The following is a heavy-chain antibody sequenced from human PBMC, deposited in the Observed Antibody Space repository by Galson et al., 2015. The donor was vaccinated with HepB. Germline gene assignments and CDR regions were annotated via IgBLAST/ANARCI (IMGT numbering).Heavy chain of an antibody. J-gene: IGHJ6*02. CDR1: GYSFSNYW. V-gene: IGHV5-10-1*01. Sequence: QSGAEVKKPGESLKISCKGSGYSFSNYWISWVRQMPGKGLEWMGRIDPSDSYTNYSPSFQGHVTISADKSISTAYLQWSSLKASDTAMYYCASPGGGNHYYGMDVWGQGTTVTVSS. D-gene: IGHD3-10*01. CDR3: ASPGGGNHYYGMDV. CDR2: IDPSDSYT.